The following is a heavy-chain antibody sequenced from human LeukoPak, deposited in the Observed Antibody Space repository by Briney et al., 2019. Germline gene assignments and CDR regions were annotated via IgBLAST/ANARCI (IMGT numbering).Heavy chain of an antibody. CDR2: TYPGDSDT. J-gene: IGHJ5*02. D-gene: IGHD6-13*01. CDR3: ARHGRQLVQRWFDP. Sequence: GESLKISCEGAGYSFTSYWIGWVRQMPGKGLEWMGITYPGDSDTRYSPSFQGQVTISADKSISTAYLQWSSLKASDTAMYYCARHGRQLVQRWFDPWGQGTLVTVSS. V-gene: IGHV5-51*01. CDR1: GYSFTSYW.